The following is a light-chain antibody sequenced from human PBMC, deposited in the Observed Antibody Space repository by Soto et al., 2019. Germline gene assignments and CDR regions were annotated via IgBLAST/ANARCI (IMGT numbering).Light chain of an antibody. J-gene: IGLJ3*02. CDR2: EVR. V-gene: IGLV2-8*01. Sequence: QSALTQPPSASGSPGQSVTISCTGTSSDVGGYNYVSWYQQHPGKAPKLMIYEVRNRPSGVPDRFSGSKSDNTASLTVSGLRAEDEADYYCKSYAGSNTWVFGGGTKLTVL. CDR3: KSYAGSNTWV. CDR1: SSDVGGYNY.